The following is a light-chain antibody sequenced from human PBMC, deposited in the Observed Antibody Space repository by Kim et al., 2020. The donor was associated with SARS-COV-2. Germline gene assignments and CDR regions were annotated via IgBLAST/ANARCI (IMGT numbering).Light chain of an antibody. V-gene: IGKV1-39*01. J-gene: IGKJ2*01. CDR3: QQSNTTPHT. CDR2: AAS. CDR1: QTIDSY. Sequence: DIQMTQSPSSLSAFVGDRVTITCRASQTIDSYLNWYQQKPGKAPKLLIYAASSLQSGVPSRFSGSGSGTDFTLTISSLQPEDSATYYCQQSNTTPHTFGQGTKLEI.